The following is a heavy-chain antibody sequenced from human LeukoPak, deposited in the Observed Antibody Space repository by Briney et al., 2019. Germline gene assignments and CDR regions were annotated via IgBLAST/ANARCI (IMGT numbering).Heavy chain of an antibody. V-gene: IGHV3-30*04. CDR1: GFTFSSYA. Sequence: GGSLRPSCAASGFTFSSYAMGWVRQAPGKGLEWVAVISYDGSNKYYADSVKGRFTISRDNSKNTLYLQMNSLRAEDTAVYYCAKDRGSSWSSYWGQGTLVTVSS. CDR2: ISYDGSNK. D-gene: IGHD6-13*01. J-gene: IGHJ4*02. CDR3: AKDRGSSWSSY.